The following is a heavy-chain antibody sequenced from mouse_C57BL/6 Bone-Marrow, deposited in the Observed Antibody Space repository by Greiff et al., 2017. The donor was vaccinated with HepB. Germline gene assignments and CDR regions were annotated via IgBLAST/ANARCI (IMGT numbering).Heavy chain of an antibody. CDR2: ISNGGGST. Sequence: EVQRVESGGGLVQPGGSLKLSCAASGFTFSDYYMYWVRQTPEKRLEWVAYISNGGGSTYYPDTVKGRFTISRDNAKNTPYLQMSRLKSEDTAMYYSARQGGNSDASDSWGEGTPLTVSS. D-gene: IGHD6-1*01. J-gene: IGHJ2*01. CDR1: GFTFSDYY. V-gene: IGHV5-12*01. CDR3: ARQGGNSDASDS.